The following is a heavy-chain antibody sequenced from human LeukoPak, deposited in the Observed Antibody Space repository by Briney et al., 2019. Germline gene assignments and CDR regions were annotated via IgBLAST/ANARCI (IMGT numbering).Heavy chain of an antibody. J-gene: IGHJ4*02. V-gene: IGHV4-61*01. CDR2: IYYSGST. CDR1: GGSVSSGSSY. CDR3: ARGGGVAGTPYNPYDY. Sequence: PSETLSLTCTVSGGSVSSGSSYWTWIRQPPGKGLEWIGYIYYSGSTNYNPSLKSRVTISVDTSKNQFSLKLSSVTAADTAVYYCARGGGVAGTPYNPYDYWGQGTLVTVSS. D-gene: IGHD6-19*01.